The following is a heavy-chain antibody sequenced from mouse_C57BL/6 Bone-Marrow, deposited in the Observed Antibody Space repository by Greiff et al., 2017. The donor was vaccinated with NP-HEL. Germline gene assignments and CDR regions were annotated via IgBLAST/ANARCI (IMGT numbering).Heavy chain of an antibody. D-gene: IGHD2-4*01. J-gene: IGHJ2*01. CDR3: ARCYDYDVYYFDY. CDR1: GYTFTSYW. V-gene: IGHV1-59*01. Sequence: QVQLQQSGAELVRPGTSVKLSCKASGYTFTSYWMHWVKQRPGQGLERIGVIDPSDSYTNYNQKFKGKATLTVDTSSSTAYMQLSSLTSEDSAVYYCARCYDYDVYYFDYWGQGTTLTVSS. CDR2: IDPSDSYT.